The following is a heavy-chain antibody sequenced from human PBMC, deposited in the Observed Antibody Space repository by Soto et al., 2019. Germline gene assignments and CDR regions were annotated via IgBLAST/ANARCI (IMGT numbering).Heavy chain of an antibody. CDR3: TRACSSNSCYDVFDY. Sequence: SETLSLTCAVYGGSFNTYYWSWIRQSPGKGLERIGEMHQSGTTNYNPSLKSRVTISVDTSKNQFSLKLSSVTAADTAVYYCTRACSSNSCYDVFDYWGQGTLVTVSS. V-gene: IGHV4-34*01. CDR1: GGSFNTYY. J-gene: IGHJ4*02. CDR2: MHQSGTT. D-gene: IGHD2-2*01.